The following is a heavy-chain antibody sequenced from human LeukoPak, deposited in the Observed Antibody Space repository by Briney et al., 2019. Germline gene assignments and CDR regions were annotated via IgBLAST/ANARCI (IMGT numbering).Heavy chain of an antibody. CDR1: GYIFTNYW. J-gene: IGHJ4*02. V-gene: IGHV5-51*01. Sequence: LGESLKISCKGSGYIFTNYWIAWVRQMPGKGLEWMGIIYTGDSDTRYSPSFQGQVTISADKSINSAYLQWSSLKASDSAMYYCARRGWNTELFEYWGQGTLVTVSS. CDR2: IYTGDSDT. CDR3: ARRGWNTELFEY. D-gene: IGHD1-1*01.